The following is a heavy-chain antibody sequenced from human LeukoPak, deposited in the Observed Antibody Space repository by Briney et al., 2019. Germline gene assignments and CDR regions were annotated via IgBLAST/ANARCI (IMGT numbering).Heavy chain of an antibody. CDR3: TRELAS. Sequence: PGGSLRLSCAASGFIFSNYRMNWVRQAPGKGLEWASYISSTSDTIYYVDSVKGRFTISRDNAKNSLYLHMNSLRVEDTAVYYCTRELASWGQGTLVTVSS. CDR2: ISSTSDTI. J-gene: IGHJ5*02. CDR1: GFIFSNYR. V-gene: IGHV3-48*01.